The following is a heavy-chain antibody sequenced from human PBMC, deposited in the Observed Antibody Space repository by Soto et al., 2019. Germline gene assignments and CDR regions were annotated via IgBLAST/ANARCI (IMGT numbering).Heavy chain of an antibody. CDR2: ISTSGAAT. D-gene: IGHD3-22*01. CDR3: AKGGTMNGFDY. J-gene: IGHJ4*02. CDR1: GLTLSSYI. V-gene: IGHV3-23*01. Sequence: EGSLRLSCAASGLTLSSYIMSWVRQAPGKGLEWVSGISTSGAATYDADSVKGRFTISRDNSKSTLYLQMNSLRDEDTAVYYCAKGGTMNGFDYWGQGALVTVSS.